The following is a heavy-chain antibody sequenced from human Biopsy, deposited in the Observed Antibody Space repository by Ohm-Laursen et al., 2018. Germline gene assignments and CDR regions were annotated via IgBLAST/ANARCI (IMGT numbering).Heavy chain of an antibody. D-gene: IGHD2/OR15-2a*01. CDR3: ARATNSTGWPYYYFYGMDV. CDR1: GGSLSSYY. Sequence: TLSLTCTVPGGSLSSYYWSWIRQPAGQGREWIGSIYYRGSNNYNPSLKRQVTLSVDTSKNQFTLRLNSVTAADSVVYYCARATNSTGWPYYYFYGMDVWGQGTTVTVSS. J-gene: IGHJ6*02. CDR2: IYYRGSN. V-gene: IGHV4-4*07.